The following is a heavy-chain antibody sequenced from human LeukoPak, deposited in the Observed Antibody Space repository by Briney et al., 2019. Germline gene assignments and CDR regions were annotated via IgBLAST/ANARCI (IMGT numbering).Heavy chain of an antibody. V-gene: IGHV3-23*01. D-gene: IGHD3-3*01. CDR1: GFTFSTSA. Sequence: GGSLRLSCAASGFTFSTSAMSWVRQAPGKGLEWVSSISGSGGSTYYADSAKGRFTISRDNSKNTLYLQMNSLRAEDTAVYYCATHNAFGVVSYFDYWGQGTLVTVSS. CDR3: ATHNAFGVVSYFDY. J-gene: IGHJ4*02. CDR2: ISGSGGST.